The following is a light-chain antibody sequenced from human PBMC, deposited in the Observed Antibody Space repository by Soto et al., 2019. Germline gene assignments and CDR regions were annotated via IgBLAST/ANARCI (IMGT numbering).Light chain of an antibody. CDR1: SSNIGSNY. CDR3: AAWDDSLSGVV. Sequence: QSVLTQPPSASGTPGQRVTISCSGSSSNIGSNYVYWYQQLPGTVPQLLIYRNNERPSGVADRFSGSKSGTSASLAISGLRSEDEADYYCAAWDDSLSGVVFGGGTKLTVL. V-gene: IGLV1-47*01. J-gene: IGLJ2*01. CDR2: RNN.